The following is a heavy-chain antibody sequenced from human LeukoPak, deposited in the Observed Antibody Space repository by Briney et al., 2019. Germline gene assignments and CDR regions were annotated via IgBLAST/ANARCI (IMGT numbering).Heavy chain of an antibody. Sequence: SETLSLTCAVSGGSISSSNWWSWVRQPPGKGLEWIGEIYHSGSTNYNPSLKGRVTISVDKSKNQFSLKLSSVTAADTAVYYCARVRPATVTSYYFDYWGQGTLVTVSS. CDR2: IYHSGST. D-gene: IGHD4-17*01. CDR1: GGSISSSNW. CDR3: ARVRPATVTSYYFDY. J-gene: IGHJ4*02. V-gene: IGHV4-4*02.